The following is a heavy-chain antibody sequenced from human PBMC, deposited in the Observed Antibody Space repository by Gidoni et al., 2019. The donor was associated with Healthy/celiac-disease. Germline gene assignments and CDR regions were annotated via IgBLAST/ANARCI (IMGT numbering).Heavy chain of an antibody. CDR3: ARGGYYYDSSGYYHGGLDY. CDR2: INHSGST. J-gene: IGHJ4*02. V-gene: IGHV4-34*01. D-gene: IGHD3-22*01. CDR1: GGSFRGYY. Sequence: QVQLQQWGAGLLTPSETLSLPCAVYGGSFRGYYWSWIRQPPGKGMEWIGEINHSGSTNYNPSLKSRVTISVDTSKNQFSLKLSSVTAADTAVYYCARGGYYYDSSGYYHGGLDYWGQGTLVTVSS.